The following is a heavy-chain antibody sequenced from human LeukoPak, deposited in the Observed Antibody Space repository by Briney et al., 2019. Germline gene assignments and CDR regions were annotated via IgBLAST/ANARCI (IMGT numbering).Heavy chain of an antibody. CDR2: INHSGST. D-gene: IGHD6-13*01. CDR1: GGSFSGYY. V-gene: IGHV4-34*01. J-gene: IGHJ6*03. CDR3: ARGAIAGTSDYYYYMDV. Sequence: SETLSLTCAVYGGSFSGYYWSWIRQPPGKGLEWIGEINHSGSTNYNPSLKSRVTISVDTSKNQFSLKLSSVTAADTAVYYCARGAIAGTSDYYYYMDVWGKGTTVTISS.